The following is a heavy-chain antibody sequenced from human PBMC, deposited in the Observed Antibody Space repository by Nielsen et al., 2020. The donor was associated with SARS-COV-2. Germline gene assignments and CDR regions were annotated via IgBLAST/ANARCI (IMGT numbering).Heavy chain of an antibody. D-gene: IGHD2-8*01. J-gene: IGHJ6*02. CDR2: ISYDGTYK. V-gene: IGHV3-30*04. CDR3: ARHYCTNGVCGGGGLGYYYYYGMDV. CDR1: GFTFSTYA. Sequence: GESLKISCAASGFTFSTYAVHWVRQAPGKGLEPVSSISYDGTYKYYADSVKGRFTISRDNSKNTFYLQMNSLRPEDTAVYYCARHYCTNGVCGGGGLGYYYYYGMDVWGQGTTVTVSS.